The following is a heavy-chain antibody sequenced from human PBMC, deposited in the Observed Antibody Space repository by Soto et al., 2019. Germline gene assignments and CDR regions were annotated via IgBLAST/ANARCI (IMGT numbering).Heavy chain of an antibody. J-gene: IGHJ4*02. CDR2: ISAYNGNT. CDR3: ARVPELWAEFDY. V-gene: IGHV1-18*01. CDR1: GYTFTSYG. Sequence: ASVKVSCKASGYTFTSYGISWVRQAPGQGLERMGWISAYNGNTNYAQKFQGRVTMTRDTSTSTVYMELSSLRSEDTAVYYCARVPELWAEFDYWGQGTLVTVSS. D-gene: IGHD1-26*01.